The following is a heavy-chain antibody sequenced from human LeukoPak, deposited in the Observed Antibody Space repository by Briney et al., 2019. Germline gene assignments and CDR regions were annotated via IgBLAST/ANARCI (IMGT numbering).Heavy chain of an antibody. CDR3: AVTIVVVPAASTYYFDY. J-gene: IGHJ4*02. Sequence: SETLSLTCAVYGGSFSGYYWSWIRQPPGKGLEWIGEINHSGSTYYNPSLKSRVTISVDTSKNQFSLKLSSVTAADTAVYYCAVTIVVVPAASTYYFDYWGQGTLVTVSS. CDR2: INHSGST. V-gene: IGHV4-34*01. D-gene: IGHD2-2*01. CDR1: GGSFSGYY.